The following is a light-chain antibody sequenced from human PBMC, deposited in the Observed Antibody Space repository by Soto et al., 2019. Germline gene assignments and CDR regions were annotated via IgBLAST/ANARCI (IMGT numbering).Light chain of an antibody. CDR1: QSINNY. CDR3: QQSYSTPPIP. Sequence: DIQVTQSPSSLSASVGDRVTITCRASQSINNYLNWYQQKPGKAPKLLIYAASSLQSGVPSRFSVSGSGTDFTLTITSLQPENFATYYCQQSYSTPPIPFGQGTRLEI. V-gene: IGKV1-39*01. J-gene: IGKJ5*01. CDR2: AAS.